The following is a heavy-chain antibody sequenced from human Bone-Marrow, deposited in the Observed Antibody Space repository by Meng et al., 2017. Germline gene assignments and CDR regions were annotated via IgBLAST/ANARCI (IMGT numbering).Heavy chain of an antibody. Sequence: SETLSLTCAVYGGSFSGYYWSWIRQPPGKGLEWIGEINHSGSTNYNPSLKSRVTISVDTSKNQFSLKLSSVTAADTAVYYCARGEAYFPTTGADWFDPWGQGTLVTSPQ. CDR1: GGSFSGYY. CDR3: ARGEAYFPTTGADWFDP. V-gene: IGHV4-34*01. CDR2: INHSGST. D-gene: IGHD2-21*01. J-gene: IGHJ5*02.